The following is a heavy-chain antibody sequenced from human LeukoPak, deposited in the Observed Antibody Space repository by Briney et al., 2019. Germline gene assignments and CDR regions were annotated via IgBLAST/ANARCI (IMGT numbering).Heavy chain of an antibody. V-gene: IGHV1-58*02. CDR2: IVVGSGNT. J-gene: IGHJ6*02. Sequence: SVKVSCKASGFTFTSSAMQWVRQARGQRLEWIGWIVVGSGNTNYAQKFRERVTITRDMSTSTAYMELSSLRSEDTAVYYCAADSSSVAIQLPGYGMDVWGQGTTVTVSS. D-gene: IGHD5-18*01. CDR1: GFTFTSSA. CDR3: AADSSSVAIQLPGYGMDV.